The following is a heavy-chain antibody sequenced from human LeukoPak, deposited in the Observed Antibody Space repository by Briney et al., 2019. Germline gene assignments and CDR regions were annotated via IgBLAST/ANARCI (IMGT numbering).Heavy chain of an antibody. CDR3: ARGPKSIAAAGPCDY. J-gene: IGHJ4*02. CDR2: INHSGST. D-gene: IGHD6-13*01. V-gene: IGHV4-34*01. Sequence: SETLPLTCAVYGGSFSGYYWSWIRQPPGKGLEWIGEINHSGSTNYNPSLKSRVTISVDTSKNQFSLKLSSVTAADTAVYYCARGPKSIAAAGPCDYWGQGTLVTVSS. CDR1: GGSFSGYY.